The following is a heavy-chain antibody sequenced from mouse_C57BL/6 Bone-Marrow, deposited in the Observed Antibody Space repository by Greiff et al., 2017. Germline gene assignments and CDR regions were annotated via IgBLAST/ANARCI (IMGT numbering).Heavy chain of an antibody. Sequence: VQLQQPGAELAKPGASVKLSCKASGYTFTSYWMHWVKQRPGQGLEWIGYINPSSGYTKYNQKFKDQATLTADKSSSTAYMQLSSLTYEDAAVYDYAGCRGFAYWGQGTLVTVSA. CDR3: AGCRGFAY. V-gene: IGHV1-7*01. CDR1: GYTFTSYW. CDR2: INPSSGYT. J-gene: IGHJ3*01.